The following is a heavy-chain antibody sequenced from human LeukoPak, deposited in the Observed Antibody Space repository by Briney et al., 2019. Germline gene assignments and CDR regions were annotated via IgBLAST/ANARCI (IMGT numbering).Heavy chain of an antibody. CDR3: ARHMCSGGGCHDAFDI. Sequence: PSETLSLTCTVSGGSISGYYWSWIRQPPGKGLEWIGYIYYSGSTNYNPSLKSRVSISVDTSKNQFSLKLSSVTAADTAVFYCARHMCSGGGCHDAFDIWGQGTTVTVSS. D-gene: IGHD2-15*01. V-gene: IGHV4-59*01. CDR2: IYYSGST. J-gene: IGHJ3*02. CDR1: GGSISGYY.